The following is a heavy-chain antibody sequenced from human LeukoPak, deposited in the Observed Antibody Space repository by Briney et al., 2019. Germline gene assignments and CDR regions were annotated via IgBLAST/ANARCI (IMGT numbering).Heavy chain of an antibody. CDR3: ARAYCSSTSCYDMDV. D-gene: IGHD2-2*01. Sequence: PSETLSLTCTVSGYSISSGYYWGWIRQPPGKGLEWIGSIYHSGSTCYNPSLKSRVTISVDTSKNQFSLKLSSVTAADTAVYYCARAYCSSTSCYDMDVWGKGTTVTVSS. J-gene: IGHJ6*03. CDR1: GYSISSGYY. CDR2: IYHSGST. V-gene: IGHV4-38-2*02.